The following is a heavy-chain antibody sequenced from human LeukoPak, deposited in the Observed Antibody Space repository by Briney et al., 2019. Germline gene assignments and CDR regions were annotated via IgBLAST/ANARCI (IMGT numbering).Heavy chain of an antibody. CDR1: GYTFTGYY. CDR2: INPNSGGT. V-gene: IGHV1-2*02. CDR3: ARDREPNSGSYYLFDAFDI. Sequence: GASVKVSCKASGYTFTGYYMHWVRQAPGQGLEWMGWINPNSGGTNYAQKFQGRVTMTRDTSISTAYMELSRLRSDDTAVYYCARDREPNSGSYYLFDAFDIWGQGTMVTVSS. J-gene: IGHJ3*02. D-gene: IGHD1-26*01.